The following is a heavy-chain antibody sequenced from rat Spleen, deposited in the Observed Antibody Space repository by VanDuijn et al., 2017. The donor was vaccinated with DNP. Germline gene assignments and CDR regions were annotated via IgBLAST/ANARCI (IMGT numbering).Heavy chain of an antibody. CDR2: ISSGGYT. D-gene: IGHD1-9*01. CDR1: GFSLTSYG. Sequence: QVQLKESGPGLVQSSQTLSLTCTVSGFSLTSYGVSWVRQPPGKGLEWIATISSGGYTYYNSVLKSRLRISRDTSKSQVFLKMNSLQTEDTAMYFCARYYGYNYYAMDAWGQGTSVTVSS. V-gene: IGHV2S12*01. J-gene: IGHJ4*01. CDR3: ARYYGYNYYAMDA.